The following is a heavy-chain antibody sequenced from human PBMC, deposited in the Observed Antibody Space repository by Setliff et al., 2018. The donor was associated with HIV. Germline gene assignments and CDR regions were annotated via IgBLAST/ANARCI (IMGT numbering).Heavy chain of an antibody. Sequence: KTSETLSLTCNVSGASISSYYWSCIRQHQGKGMEWIGYVYHSGGTNYNPSLKSRLTISTDASKNQFSLKLTSVTAADTAVYYCAIDHVTNIAESGYGYTRIDPWGPGISVTVSS. CDR1: GASISSYY. D-gene: IGHD5-18*01. J-gene: IGHJ5*02. CDR2: VYHSGGT. V-gene: IGHV4-59*12. CDR3: AIDHVTNIAESGYGYTRIDP.